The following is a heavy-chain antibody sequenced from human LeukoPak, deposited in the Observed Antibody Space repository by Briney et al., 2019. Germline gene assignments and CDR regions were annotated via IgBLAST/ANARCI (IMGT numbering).Heavy chain of an antibody. CDR2: ISSSSSTI. V-gene: IGHV3-48*04. CDR3: ARGVSEGSGTYYIVY. Sequence: GGSLRLSCAASGFTFSSYGMTWVRQAPGKGLEWVSYISSSSSTIYYADSVKGRFTSSRDNAKNSLYLQMNSLRAEDTAVYYCARGVSEGSGTYYIVYWGQGTLVTVSS. D-gene: IGHD3-10*01. CDR1: GFTFSSYG. J-gene: IGHJ4*02.